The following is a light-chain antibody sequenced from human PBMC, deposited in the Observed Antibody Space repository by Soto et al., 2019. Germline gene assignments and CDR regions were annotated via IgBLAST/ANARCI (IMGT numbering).Light chain of an antibody. CDR1: SSNIGNHY. Sequence: QSVLTQPPSVSAAPGQKVTISCSGSSSNIGNHYVSWYQQVPGTAPKPLIFDDNERPSEIPDRFSGSKSGTSAVLGITGLQTGDEADYYCATWDNSLRGVVFGGGTKLTVL. CDR2: DDN. V-gene: IGLV1-51*01. CDR3: ATWDNSLRGVV. J-gene: IGLJ2*01.